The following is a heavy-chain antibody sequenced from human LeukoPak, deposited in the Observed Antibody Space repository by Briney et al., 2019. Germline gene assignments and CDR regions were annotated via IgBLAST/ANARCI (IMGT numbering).Heavy chain of an antibody. D-gene: IGHD7-27*01. V-gene: IGHV3-74*01. CDR1: GFSFSSNW. CDR3: ATSLGPLTDY. CDR2: VNSDGSGT. J-gene: IGHJ4*02. Sequence: GGSLRLSCAASGFSFSSNWMHWVRQAPGEGLVWVSRVNSDGSGTSYADSVKGRFTISRDNAKNTLYLQMNSLRAEDTAVYYCATSLGPLTDYWGQGTLVTVSS.